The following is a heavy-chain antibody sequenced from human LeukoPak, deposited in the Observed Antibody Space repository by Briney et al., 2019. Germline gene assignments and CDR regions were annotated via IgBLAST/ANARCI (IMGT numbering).Heavy chain of an antibody. CDR3: ARGYDSSAYYPFNY. Sequence: SETLSLTCTVSGGSISSSNYYWGWIRQPPGKGLEWIGSIYYSGSTYYNPSLKSRVTISVDTSKNQFSLKLSSLTAADTAVYYCARGYDSSAYYPFNYWGQGTLVTVSS. CDR1: GGSISSSNYY. J-gene: IGHJ4*02. D-gene: IGHD3-22*01. CDR2: IYYSGST. V-gene: IGHV4-39*01.